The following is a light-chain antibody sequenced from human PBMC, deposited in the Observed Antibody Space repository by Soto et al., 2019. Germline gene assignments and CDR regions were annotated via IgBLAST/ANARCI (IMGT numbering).Light chain of an antibody. V-gene: IGLV2-8*01. J-gene: IGLJ1*01. Sequence: QSVLTQPPSASGSSGQSVTISCTGTSSDVGGYNYVSWYQQHPGKAPKLMIYEVSKRPSGVPDRFSGSKSGNTASLTVSGLQAEDEADYYCSSYAGSSYVFRTGTKLTVL. CDR1: SSDVGGYNY. CDR3: SSYAGSSYV. CDR2: EVS.